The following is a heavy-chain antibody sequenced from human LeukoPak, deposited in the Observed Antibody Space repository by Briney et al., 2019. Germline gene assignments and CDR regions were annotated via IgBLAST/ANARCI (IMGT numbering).Heavy chain of an antibody. CDR1: GFTFSNYG. CDR2: ISHDGSKK. J-gene: IGHJ6*02. V-gene: IGHV3-30*18. CDR3: AKGLDYGDYYYYGMDV. D-gene: IGHD4-17*01. Sequence: GRSLRLSCAASGFTFSNYGIHWVRQAPGKGLEWVAVISHDGSKKYYADSVKGRFTSSRDSSKNTLYLQMNSLKPEDTAVYYCAKGLDYGDYYYYGMDVWGQGTTVTVSS.